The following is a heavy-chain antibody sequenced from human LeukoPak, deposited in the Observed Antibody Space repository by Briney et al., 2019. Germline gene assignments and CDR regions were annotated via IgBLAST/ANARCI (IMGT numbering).Heavy chain of an antibody. D-gene: IGHD6-6*01. CDR2: IYHSGST. Sequence: SETLSLTCTVSGYSISSGFYWGWIRQPPGKGLGWIGSIYHSGSTYYNPSLKSRATISVDTSKNQFSLKLSSVTAADTAVYYCARRAPYSSSSVDYWGQGTLVTVSS. J-gene: IGHJ4*02. CDR1: GYSISSGFY. CDR3: ARRAPYSSSSVDY. V-gene: IGHV4-38-2*02.